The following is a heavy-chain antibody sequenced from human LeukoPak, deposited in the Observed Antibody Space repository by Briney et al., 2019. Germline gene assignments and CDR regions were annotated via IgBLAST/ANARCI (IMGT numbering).Heavy chain of an antibody. Sequence: ASVKVSCKASGYTFTSYGISWVRQAPGQGLEWMGWISAYNGNTNYAQKLQGRVTMTTDTSTSTASMELRSLRSDDTAVYYCARDLERYYDLEGRSGYWGQGALVTVSS. D-gene: IGHD3-3*01. CDR1: GYTFTSYG. CDR2: ISAYNGNT. J-gene: IGHJ4*02. V-gene: IGHV1-18*01. CDR3: ARDLERYYDLEGRSGY.